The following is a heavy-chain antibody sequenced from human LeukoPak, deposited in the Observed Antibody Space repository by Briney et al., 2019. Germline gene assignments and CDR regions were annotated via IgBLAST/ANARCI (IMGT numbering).Heavy chain of an antibody. CDR3: ARDLRCSSTSCYSSPSEYAFDI. CDR1: GGSISSGSYY. CDR2: IYTSGST. J-gene: IGHJ3*02. V-gene: IGHV4-61*02. Sequence: SETLSLTCTVSGGSISSGSYYWSWIRQPAGKGLEWIGRIYTSGSTNYNPSLKSRVTISADTSKNQFSLKLSSVTAADTAVYYCARDLRCSSTSCYSSPSEYAFDIWGQGTMVTVSS. D-gene: IGHD2-2*01.